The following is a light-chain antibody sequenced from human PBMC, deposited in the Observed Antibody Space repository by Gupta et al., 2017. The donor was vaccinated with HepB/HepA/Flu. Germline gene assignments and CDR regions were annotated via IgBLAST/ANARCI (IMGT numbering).Light chain of an antibody. CDR2: EVS. CDR1: SSDVGSYNR. Sequence: QSALTHPPSVSGSPGQSVPISCTGTSSDVGSYNRVSWYQQPPGTAPKLMIYEVSNRPSGVPDRFSGSKSGNTASLTISGLQAEDEADYYCSSYTSSSTRVFGGGTKLTVL. V-gene: IGLV2-18*02. CDR3: SSYTSSSTRV. J-gene: IGLJ2*01.